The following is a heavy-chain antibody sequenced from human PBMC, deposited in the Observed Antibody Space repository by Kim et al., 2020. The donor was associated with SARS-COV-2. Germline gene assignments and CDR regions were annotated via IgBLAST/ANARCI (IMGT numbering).Heavy chain of an antibody. Sequence: SETLSLTCAVYGGSFSGYYWSWIRQPPGKGLEWIGEINHSGSTNYNPSLKSRVTISVDTSKNQFSLKLSSVTAADTAVYYCARLAFGVSNYYYYYGMDVWGQGTTVTVSS. J-gene: IGHJ6*02. V-gene: IGHV4-34*01. D-gene: IGHD3-3*01. CDR1: GGSFSGYY. CDR3: ARLAFGVSNYYYYYGMDV. CDR2: INHSGST.